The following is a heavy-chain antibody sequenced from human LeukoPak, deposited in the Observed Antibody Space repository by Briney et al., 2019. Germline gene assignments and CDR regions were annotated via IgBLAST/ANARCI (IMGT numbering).Heavy chain of an antibody. CDR2: IYYSGST. D-gene: IGHD6-19*01. Sequence: SETLSLTCTASGGSISSYYWSWIRQPPGKGLEWIGYIYYSGSTNYNPSLRSRVTISVDTSKNQFSLKLSSVTAADTAVYYCARDDSSGWFDPWGQGTLVTVSS. CDR3: ARDDSSGWFDP. CDR1: GGSISSYY. J-gene: IGHJ5*02. V-gene: IGHV4-59*01.